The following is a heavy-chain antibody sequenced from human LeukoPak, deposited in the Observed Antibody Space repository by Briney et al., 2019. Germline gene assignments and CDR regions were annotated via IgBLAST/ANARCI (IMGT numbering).Heavy chain of an antibody. CDR3: ARGLNYYDSSGVGEWFDP. J-gene: IGHJ5*02. CDR1: GFTFSSYW. D-gene: IGHD3-22*01. V-gene: IGHV3-74*01. Sequence: PGGSLRLSCAASGFTFSSYWMHWVRQAPGKGLVWVSRINSDGSSTSYADSVKGRFTISRDNAKNTLYLQMNSLRAEDTAVYYCARGLNYYDSSGVGEWFDPWGQGTLVTVSS. CDR2: INSDGSST.